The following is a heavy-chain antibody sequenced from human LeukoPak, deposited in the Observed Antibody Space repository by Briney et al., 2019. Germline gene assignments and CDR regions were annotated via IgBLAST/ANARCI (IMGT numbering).Heavy chain of an antibody. J-gene: IGHJ4*02. CDR3: ARLYYYDTSGPPL. Sequence: PGGSLRLSCAASGFTFSSYSMNWVRQAPGKGLEWIGSIYYSGRTYYNPSLKSRVTISVDTSKNEFSLKLSSVTAADTAMYYCARLYYYDTSGPPLWGQGTLVTVSS. CDR1: GFTFSSYSMN. D-gene: IGHD3-22*01. V-gene: IGHV4-39*01. CDR2: IYYSGRT.